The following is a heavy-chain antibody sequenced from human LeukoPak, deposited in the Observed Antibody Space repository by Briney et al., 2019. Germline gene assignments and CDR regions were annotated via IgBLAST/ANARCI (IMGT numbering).Heavy chain of an antibody. CDR1: GFTFSSYS. Sequence: GGSLRLSCAASGFTFSSYSMLWVRQAPGKGLEWVSYISSSSSTIYYADSVKGRFTIFGDNSRNTLFLQMNSLRAEDTAVYYCAHGAMYQLDYWGQGTLVTVSS. V-gene: IGHV3-48*01. CDR2: ISSSSSTI. J-gene: IGHJ4*02. CDR3: AHGAMYQLDY. D-gene: IGHD2-2*01.